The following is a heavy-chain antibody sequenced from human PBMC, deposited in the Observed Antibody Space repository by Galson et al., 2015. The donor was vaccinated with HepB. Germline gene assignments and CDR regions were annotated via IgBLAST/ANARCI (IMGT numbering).Heavy chain of an antibody. J-gene: IGHJ5*02. V-gene: IGHV3-23*01. CDR1: GFTFSSYA. CDR2: ISGSGGST. CDR3: AKKALGSGWYGGWFDP. Sequence: SLRLSCAASGFTFSSYAMSWVRQAPGKGLEWVSAISGSGGSTYYADSVKGRFTISRDNSKNTLYLQMNSLRAEDTAVFYCAKKALGSGWYGGWFDPWGQGTLVTVSS. D-gene: IGHD6-19*01.